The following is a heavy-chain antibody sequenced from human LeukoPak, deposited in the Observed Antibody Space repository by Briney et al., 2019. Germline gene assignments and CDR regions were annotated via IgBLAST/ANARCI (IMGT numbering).Heavy chain of an antibody. CDR3: ARDSKDCSSTSCYTQYGMDV. J-gene: IGHJ6*02. CDR2: ISYDGNNK. V-gene: IGHV3-30-3*01. Sequence: GGSLRLSYAASGFTFSSYAMHWVRQAPGKGLEWVAVISYDGNNKYYADSVKGRFTISRDNSKNTLYLQMNSLRAEDTAVYYCARDSKDCSSTSCYTQYGMDVWGQGTTVTVSS. D-gene: IGHD2-2*01. CDR1: GFTFSSYA.